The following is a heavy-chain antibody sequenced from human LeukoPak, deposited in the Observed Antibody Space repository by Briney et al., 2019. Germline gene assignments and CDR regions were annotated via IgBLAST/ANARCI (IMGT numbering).Heavy chain of an antibody. D-gene: IGHD3-22*01. J-gene: IGHJ4*02. CDR2: IIPIFGTA. Sequence: ASVKVSCKASGYTFTSYGISWVRQAPGQGLEWMGGIIPIFGTANYAQKFQGRVTITTDESTSTAYMELSSLRSEDTAVYYCARGDDSSGRGDYWGQGTLVTVSS. CDR3: ARGDDSSGRGDY. CDR1: GYTFTSYG. V-gene: IGHV1-69*05.